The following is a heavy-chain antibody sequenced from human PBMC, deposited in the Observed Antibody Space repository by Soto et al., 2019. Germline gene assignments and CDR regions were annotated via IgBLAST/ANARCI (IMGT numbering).Heavy chain of an antibody. J-gene: IGHJ4*02. CDR1: GFTVSSNY. Sequence: EVQLVESGGGLIQPGGSLRLSCAASGFTVSSNYMSWVRQAPGKGLEWVSVIYSGGSTYYADSVKGRFTISRYNSKNKLYLKMNSLTDEDTAVYYCTRNYYDSGGGFDYWGQGTLVTVSS. V-gene: IGHV3-53*01. CDR3: TRNYYDSGGGFDY. D-gene: IGHD3-22*01. CDR2: IYSGGST.